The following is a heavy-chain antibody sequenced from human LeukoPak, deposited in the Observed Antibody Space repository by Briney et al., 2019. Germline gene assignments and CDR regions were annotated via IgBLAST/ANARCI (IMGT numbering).Heavy chain of an antibody. V-gene: IGHV4-39*01. CDR3: VKSGGYRLIDY. CDR1: GASISGSGYY. D-gene: IGHD6-19*01. Sequence: PSETLSLTCAVSGASISGSGYYLGWIRQPPGKGLEWIGNIYYTGSTYYNASLQSRVTISIDMSKNQFSLRLSSVTAADPAMYYCVKSGGYRLIDYWGQGTLVTVSS. J-gene: IGHJ4*02. CDR2: IYYTGST.